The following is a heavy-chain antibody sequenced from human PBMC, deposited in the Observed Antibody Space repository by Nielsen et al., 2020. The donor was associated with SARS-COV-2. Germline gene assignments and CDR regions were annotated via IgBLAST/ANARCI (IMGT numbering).Heavy chain of an antibody. CDR3: AKDGVVRGDALDL. CDR2: VSASGGST. Sequence: GESLKISCAASGFTFSSYGMHWVRRAPGRGLQWVTGVSASGGSTYYTDSVKGRFSISRDNSKNTLFLQMHSLRVEDTALYYCAKDGVVRGDALDLWGQGTMVTVSS. D-gene: IGHD3-10*01. CDR1: GFTFSSYG. V-gene: IGHV3-23*01. J-gene: IGHJ3*01.